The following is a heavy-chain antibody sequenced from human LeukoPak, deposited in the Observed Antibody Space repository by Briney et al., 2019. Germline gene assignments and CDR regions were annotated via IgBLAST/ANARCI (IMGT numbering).Heavy chain of an antibody. Sequence: SETLSLTCTVSGGSISGYYWSWIRQPPGKGLEWIGYIYYSGSTNYNPSLKSRVTISVDTSKNQFSLKLSSVTAADTAVYYCARVGGSYWGGVDYWGQGTLVTVSS. CDR1: GGSISGYY. CDR2: IYYSGST. J-gene: IGHJ4*02. V-gene: IGHV4-59*01. D-gene: IGHD1-26*01. CDR3: ARVGGSYWGGVDY.